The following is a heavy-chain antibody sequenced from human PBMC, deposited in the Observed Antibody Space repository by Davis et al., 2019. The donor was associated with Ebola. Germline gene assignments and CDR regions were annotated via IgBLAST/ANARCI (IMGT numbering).Heavy chain of an antibody. CDR1: GFTFSNYA. CDR3: AKDSGWQMSP. Sequence: PGGSLRLSCAASGFTFSNYAMDWVRQAPGRGLEWVAKIKQDGSDTYYLASVKGRFTISRDNAKNSLYLQINSLRAEDTAVYYCAKDSGWQMSPWGQGTLVAVSS. CDR2: IKQDGSDT. V-gene: IGHV3-7*04. J-gene: IGHJ5*02. D-gene: IGHD6-25*01.